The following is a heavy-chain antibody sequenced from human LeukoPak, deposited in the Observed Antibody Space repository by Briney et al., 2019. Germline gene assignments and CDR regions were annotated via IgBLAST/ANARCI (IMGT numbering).Heavy chain of an antibody. CDR1: GGSFSGYY. J-gene: IGHJ5*02. D-gene: IGHD2-21*02. Sequence: PSETLSLTCAVYGGSFSGYYWSWIRQPPGKGLEWIGEINHSGSTNYNPSLKSRVTISVDTSKSQFSLKLSSVTAADTAVYYCARSKVPATGNWFDPWGQGTLVTASS. CDR2: INHSGST. V-gene: IGHV4-34*01. CDR3: ARSKVPATGNWFDP.